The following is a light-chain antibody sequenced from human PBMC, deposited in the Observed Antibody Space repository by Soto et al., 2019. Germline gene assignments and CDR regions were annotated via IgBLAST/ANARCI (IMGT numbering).Light chain of an antibody. V-gene: IGKV1-39*01. CDR1: QSIRSY. CDR3: QQSYSTSWT. Sequence: DIQMTQSPSSLSASVGDRVTITCRASQSIRSYLNWYQQKPGKAPKLLIYAASSLQSGVPSRLSGSGSVTDFTPTISTLQPEDFATYYCQQSYSTSWTFGQGTKVEIK. CDR2: AAS. J-gene: IGKJ1*01.